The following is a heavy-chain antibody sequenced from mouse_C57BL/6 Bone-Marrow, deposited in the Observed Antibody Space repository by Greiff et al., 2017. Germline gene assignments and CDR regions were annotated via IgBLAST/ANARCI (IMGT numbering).Heavy chain of an antibody. CDR1: GFSFTSYA. Sequence: VQLKEPGPGLVAPSHSLSITCTASGFSFTSYAISWVRQPPGKGLEWLGVIWTCGGTNYNSALNSRLSISKDNSKTQVFLKMNSLQTDDAARYYCARMDSFAYWGQGTLVTVSA. CDR2: IWTCGGT. CDR3: ARMDSFAY. V-gene: IGHV2-9-1*01. J-gene: IGHJ3*01.